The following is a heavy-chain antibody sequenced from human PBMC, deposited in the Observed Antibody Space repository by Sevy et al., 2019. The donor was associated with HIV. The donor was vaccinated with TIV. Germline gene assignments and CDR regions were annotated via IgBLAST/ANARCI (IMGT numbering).Heavy chain of an antibody. CDR3: ARLVADYYGSDDYYYGMDV. D-gene: IGHD3-10*01. CDR1: GGPISSSSYY. J-gene: IGHJ6*02. Sequence: SETLSLTCTVSGGPISSSSYYWGWIRQPPGKGLEWIGSIYYSGSTYYNPSLKSRVTISVDTSKNQFSLKLSSVTAADTAVYYCARLVADYYGSDDYYYGMDVWGQGTTVTVSS. CDR2: IYYSGST. V-gene: IGHV4-39*01.